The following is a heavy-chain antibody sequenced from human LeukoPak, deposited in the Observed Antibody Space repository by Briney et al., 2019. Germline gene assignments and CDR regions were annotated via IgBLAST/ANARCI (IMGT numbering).Heavy chain of an antibody. CDR1: GFTFSSHW. CDR2: IKEDGSRK. D-gene: IGHD6-13*01. Sequence: PGGSLRLSCAASGFTFSSHWMSWVRQAPGKGLEWVANIKEDGSRKYYVDSVKGRFTISRDNAKNSLYLQMNSLRAEDTAVYYCARDPSPFYSSSWSLDYWGQGTLVTVSS. J-gene: IGHJ4*02. CDR3: ARDPSPFYSSSWSLDY. V-gene: IGHV3-7*01.